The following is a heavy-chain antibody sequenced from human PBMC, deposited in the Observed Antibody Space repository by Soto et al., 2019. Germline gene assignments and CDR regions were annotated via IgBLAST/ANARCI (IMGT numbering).Heavy chain of an antibody. CDR2: ISYDGSNK. D-gene: IGHD2-2*01. CDR3: ARDLITLPAECEYYYYGLDV. CDR1: GFTFSSYA. J-gene: IGHJ6*02. Sequence: GGSLGLACAASGFTFSSYAMHWVRQAPGKGLEWVAVISYDGSNKYYADSVKGRFTISRDNSKNTLYLQMNSLRAEDMAVYYCARDLITLPAECEYYYYGLDVSGQGTTVPVSS. V-gene: IGHV3-30-3*01.